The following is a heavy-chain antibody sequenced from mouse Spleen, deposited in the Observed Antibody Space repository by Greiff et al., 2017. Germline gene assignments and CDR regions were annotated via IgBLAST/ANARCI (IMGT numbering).Heavy chain of an antibody. J-gene: IGHJ4*01. CDR3: ARIDRNFEAEDY. Sequence: QVQLQQSGAELAKPGASVKLSCTASGYTFTSYWMPWVKQRPGQGLEWIGYINPSSGYAKYTQTFKDKVTFTADKTASKVYMQLSSLTYEDTAVYYCARIDRNFEAEDYWGQGTSVTVSS. V-gene: IGHV1-7*01. CDR1: GYTFTSYW. CDR2: INPSSGYA.